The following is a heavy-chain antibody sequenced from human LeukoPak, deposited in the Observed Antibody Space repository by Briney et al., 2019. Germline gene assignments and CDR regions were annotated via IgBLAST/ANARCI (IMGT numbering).Heavy chain of an antibody. J-gene: IGHJ4*02. CDR3: ATLVATTRFDH. V-gene: IGHV3-11*01. CDR2: ISSSGSTI. Sequence: GGSLRLSCAASGFTFSDYYMSWIRQAPGKGLEWVSYISSSGSTIYYADSVKGRFTISRDNAKNSLYLQMNSPRAEDTAVYYCATLVATTRFDHWGQGTLATVSS. D-gene: IGHD5-12*01. CDR1: GFTFSDYY.